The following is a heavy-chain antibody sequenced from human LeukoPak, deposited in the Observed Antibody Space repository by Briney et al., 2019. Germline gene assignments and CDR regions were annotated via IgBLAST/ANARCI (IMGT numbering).Heavy chain of an antibody. Sequence: GGSLRLSCAASGLTFSSYAMSWVRQAPGKGLEWVSAISGSGGSTYYADSVKGRFTISRDNSKNTLYLQMNSLRAEDTAVYYCANLLIAVAGTGWFDPWGQGTLVTVSS. J-gene: IGHJ5*02. CDR1: GLTFSSYA. V-gene: IGHV3-23*01. CDR3: ANLLIAVAGTGWFDP. D-gene: IGHD6-19*01. CDR2: ISGSGGST.